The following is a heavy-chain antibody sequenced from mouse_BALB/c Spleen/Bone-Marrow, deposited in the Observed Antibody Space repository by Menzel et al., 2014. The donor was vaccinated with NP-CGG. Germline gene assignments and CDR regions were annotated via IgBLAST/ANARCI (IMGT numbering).Heavy chain of an antibody. V-gene: IGHV14-3*02. CDR2: IDPATGNT. CDR1: GFNFKDTY. D-gene: IGHD2-14*01. CDR3: ARYRLGTYFDY. J-gene: IGHJ2*01. Sequence: EVKLMESGAELVKPGASVKLSCTASGFNFKDTYMHWVKQRPEQGLEWIGGIDPATGNTKYDPKFQGKATITADTSSNTAYLQLSSLTSEDTAVYYCARYRLGTYFDYWGQGTTLTVSS.